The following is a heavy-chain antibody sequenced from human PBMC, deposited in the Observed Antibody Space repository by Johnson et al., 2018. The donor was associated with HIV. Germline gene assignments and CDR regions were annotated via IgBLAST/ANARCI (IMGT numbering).Heavy chain of an antibody. D-gene: IGHD3-10*01. CDR3: AKPDGSGSYDAFDI. V-gene: IGHV3-33*06. Sequence: QVQLVESGGGVVQPGRSLRLSCAASGFTFSSYGMHCVRQAPGKGLEWVAVIWYDGSNKYYADSVKGRFTISRDNSKNTLYLQMNSLRAEDTAGYYCAKPDGSGSYDAFDIWGQGTMVTVSS. CDR1: GFTFSSYG. CDR2: IWYDGSNK. J-gene: IGHJ3*02.